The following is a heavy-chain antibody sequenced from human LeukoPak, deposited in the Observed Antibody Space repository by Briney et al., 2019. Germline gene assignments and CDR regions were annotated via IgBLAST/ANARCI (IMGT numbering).Heavy chain of an antibody. D-gene: IGHD1-26*01. CDR1: GFTFSSYG. J-gene: IGHJ4*02. CDR3: ARGESWWELPFDY. V-gene: IGHV3-33*01. CDR2: IWYDGSNK. Sequence: PGGSLRLSCAASGFTFSSYGMHWVRQAPGKGLEWVAVIWYDGSNKYYADSVKGRFTISRDNSKNTLYLQMNSLRAEDTAVYYCARGESWWELPFDYWGQGTLVTVSS.